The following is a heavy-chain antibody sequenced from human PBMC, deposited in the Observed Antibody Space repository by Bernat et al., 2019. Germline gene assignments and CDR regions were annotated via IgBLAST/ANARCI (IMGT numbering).Heavy chain of an antibody. V-gene: IGHV5-51*03. CDR3: ARLYEYYYDSSGYYSYCDL. Sequence: EVQLVQSGAEVKKPGESLKISCKGSGYSFSTYWIGWVRQMPGKGLEWMGVIYPGDSDTRYSPSFQGQVTISAVKSISTAYLQWSSLKASDTAMYFCARLYEYYYDSSGYYSYCDLWGRGTLVTVSS. CDR2: IYPGDSDT. D-gene: IGHD3-22*01. J-gene: IGHJ2*01. CDR1: GYSFSTYW.